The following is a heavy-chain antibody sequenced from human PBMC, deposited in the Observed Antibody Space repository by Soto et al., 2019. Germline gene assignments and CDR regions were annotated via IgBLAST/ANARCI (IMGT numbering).Heavy chain of an antibody. CDR2: MNPNSGNT. CDR1: GYTFTSYD. D-gene: IGHD1-1*01. Sequence: QVQLVQSGAEVKKPGASVKVSCKASGYTFTSYDINWVRQATGQGLEWMGWMNPNSGNTGYAQKFRGIVTMTRNTSISTAYMELSSVRSEDTDVYYCARERTGTTSMDVWGQGTTVTVSS. CDR3: ARERTGTTSMDV. J-gene: IGHJ6*02. V-gene: IGHV1-8*01.